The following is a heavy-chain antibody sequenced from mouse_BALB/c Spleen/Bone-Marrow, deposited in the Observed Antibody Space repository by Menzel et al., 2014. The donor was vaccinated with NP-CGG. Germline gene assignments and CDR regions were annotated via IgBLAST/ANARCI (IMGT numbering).Heavy chain of an antibody. CDR3: ARGGEFITSAFDY. Sequence: QVQLKESGPGLVAPSQSLSITCTVSGFSLXSSGVHWVRQPPGKGLEWLGVIWAGGSTNYSSALMSRLSISKDNSKSQVFLKMNSLQTDDTAMYYCARGGEFITSAFDYWGQGTTLTVSS. CDR2: IWAGGST. J-gene: IGHJ2*01. V-gene: IGHV2-9*02. CDR1: GFSLXSSG. D-gene: IGHD1-2*01.